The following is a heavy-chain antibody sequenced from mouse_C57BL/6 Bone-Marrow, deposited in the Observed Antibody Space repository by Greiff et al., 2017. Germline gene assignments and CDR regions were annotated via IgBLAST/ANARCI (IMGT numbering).Heavy chain of an antibody. CDR2: ISYAGSN. CDR1: GYSITSGYY. Sequence: EVQLVESGPGLVKPSQSLSLTCSVTGYSITSGYYWNWIRQFPGNKLEWMGYISYAGSNNYNPSLKNRISITRDTSKNQFFLKLNSVTTEDTATYYCARRGLRPYWYFDVWGTGTTVTVSS. D-gene: IGHD2-4*01. V-gene: IGHV3-6*01. CDR3: ARRGLRPYWYFDV. J-gene: IGHJ1*03.